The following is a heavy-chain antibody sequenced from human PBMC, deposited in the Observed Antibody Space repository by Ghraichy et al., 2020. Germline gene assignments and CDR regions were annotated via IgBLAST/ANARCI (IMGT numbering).Heavy chain of an antibody. J-gene: IGHJ4*02. CDR3: AKGHMDHRG. V-gene: IGHV4-59*01. Sequence: SETLSLTCTVSGGSITSYYWSWVRQPPGKGLEWIGYICYSGITNYNPSLKSRVTISVDTSKNQLSLKLSSVTAADTAVYDCAKGHMDHRGWGQGTLVTVSS. CDR2: ICYSGIT. CDR1: GGSITSYY. D-gene: IGHD2-21*01.